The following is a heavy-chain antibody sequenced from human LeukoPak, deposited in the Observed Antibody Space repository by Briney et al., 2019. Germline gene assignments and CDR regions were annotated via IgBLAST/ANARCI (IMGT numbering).Heavy chain of an antibody. V-gene: IGHV4-61*02. CDR2: IYTSGST. CDR3: ARGLLWFGELFDY. J-gene: IGHJ4*02. D-gene: IGHD3-10*01. CDR1: GGSISSGSYY. Sequence: SETLSLTCIVSGGSISSGSYYWSWIRQPAGKGLEWIGRIYTSGSTNYNPSLKSRVTISVDTSKNQFSLKLSSVTAADTAVYYCARGLLWFGELFDYWGQGTLVTVSS.